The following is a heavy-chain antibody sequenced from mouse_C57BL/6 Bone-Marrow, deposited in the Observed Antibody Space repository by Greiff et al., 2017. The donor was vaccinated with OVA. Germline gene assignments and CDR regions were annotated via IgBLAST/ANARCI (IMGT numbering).Heavy chain of an antibody. V-gene: IGHV8-12*01. Sequence: QVTLKVCGPGILQSSQTLSLTCSFSGFSLSTSGMGVSWIRQPSGKGLEWLAHIYWDDDKRYNPSLKRRLTISKDTSRNQVFLKITSVDTADTATYYCARISYYYGSSYVYFDYWGQGTTLTVSS. CDR2: IYWDDDK. D-gene: IGHD1-1*01. J-gene: IGHJ2*01. CDR1: GFSLSTSGMG. CDR3: ARISYYYGSSYVYFDY.